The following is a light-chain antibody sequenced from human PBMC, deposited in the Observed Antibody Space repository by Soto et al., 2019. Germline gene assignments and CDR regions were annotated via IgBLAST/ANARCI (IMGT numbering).Light chain of an antibody. CDR3: QERSIWPTSFT. CDR2: DAT. J-gene: IGKJ3*01. Sequence: EIALTQSPATLSLSPGKRATLSCRASQSDSRYLAWYQQRPGQAPRLLIFDATKRTADTPARFSGSGSGTDFTLTISSLEPEDSAVYYCQERSIWPTSFTFGPGTKV. CDR1: QSDSRY. V-gene: IGKV3-11*01.